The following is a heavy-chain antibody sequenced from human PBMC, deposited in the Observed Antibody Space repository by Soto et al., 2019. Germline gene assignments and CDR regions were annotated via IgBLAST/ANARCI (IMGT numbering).Heavy chain of an antibody. CDR3: AKNPENYYYGMDV. Sequence: QVQLVQSGAEVKKPGSSVKVSCKASGGTFSSYAINWVRQAPGQGLEWMGGIIPIFGTADYAQKFQGRVTITADESTSTAYVELGRLRSEDTAVYYCAKNPENYYYGMDVWGQGTTVTVSS. J-gene: IGHJ6*02. V-gene: IGHV1-69*12. CDR2: IIPIFGTA. CDR1: GGTFSSYA.